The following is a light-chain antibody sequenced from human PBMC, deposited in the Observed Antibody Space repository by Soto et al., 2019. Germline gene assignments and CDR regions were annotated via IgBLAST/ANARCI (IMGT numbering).Light chain of an antibody. Sequence: DIVMTQSPDSLAVSLGERATINCKSNQSVLYSSNNKSHLAWYQQKPGQPPKLLIHWASTRESGVPDRFSGSGSGTDFTLTITSLQAEDVAVYYCQQYYSTPLTFGGGTKVEIK. CDR2: WAS. J-gene: IGKJ4*01. CDR1: QSVLYSSNNKSH. V-gene: IGKV4-1*01. CDR3: QQYYSTPLT.